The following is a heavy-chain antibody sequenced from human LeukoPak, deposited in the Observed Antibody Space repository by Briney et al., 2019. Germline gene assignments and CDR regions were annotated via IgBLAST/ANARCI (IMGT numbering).Heavy chain of an antibody. V-gene: IGHV1-18*04. CDR3: ASQKSGADY. D-gene: IGHD3-3*01. J-gene: IGHJ4*02. CDR1: GYTFTGYY. Sequence: ASVKVSCKASGYTFTGYYMHWVRQAPGQGLEWMGWISAYNAKTSYARKFQGRVTMTTDTSTSTVYMELRSLRSDDTAVYYCASQKSGADYWGQGTLVTVSS. CDR2: ISAYNAKT.